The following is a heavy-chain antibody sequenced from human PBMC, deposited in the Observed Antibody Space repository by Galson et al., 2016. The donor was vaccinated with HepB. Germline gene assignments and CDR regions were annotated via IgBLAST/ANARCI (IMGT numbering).Heavy chain of an antibody. CDR2: IGHDGRNE. J-gene: IGHJ4*02. D-gene: IGHD2-15*01. CDR1: GFIFSQYG. CDR3: SRGSQGDIEVDGDQEQDY. Sequence: ALRLSCAASGFIFSQYGMHWVRQAPGKGLESVAVIGHDGRNEYYADSVKGRFTISRDNSKNPLYVQMNNLRVEDTAVYYCSRGSQGDIEVDGDQEQDYWGQGTLVTVSS. V-gene: IGHV3-33*01.